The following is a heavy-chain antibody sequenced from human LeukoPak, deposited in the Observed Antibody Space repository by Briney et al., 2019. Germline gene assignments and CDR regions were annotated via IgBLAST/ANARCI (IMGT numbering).Heavy chain of an antibody. Sequence: GGSLRLSCAASGFAFSSYSMNWVRQAPGKGLEWVSSISSSSSYIYYADSVKGRFTISRDNAKNSLYLQMNSLRAEDTAVYYCARERYSRADFDYWGRGTLVTVSS. J-gene: IGHJ4*02. CDR1: GFAFSSYS. D-gene: IGHD1-1*01. V-gene: IGHV3-21*01. CDR2: ISSSSSYI. CDR3: ARERYSRADFDY.